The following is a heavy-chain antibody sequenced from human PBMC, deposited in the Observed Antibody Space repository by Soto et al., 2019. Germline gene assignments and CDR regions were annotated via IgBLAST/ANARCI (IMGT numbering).Heavy chain of an antibody. CDR3: XRSPGIQLWYGFHAFDI. D-gene: IGHD5-18*01. V-gene: IGHV5-51*01. CDR2: IYPGDSDT. Sequence: PGESLKISCKGSGYSFTSYWIGWVRQMPGKGLEWMGIIYPGDSDTRYSPSFQGQVTIPADKSISTAYLQWSSLKASDTAMYYCXRSPGIQLWYGFHAFDIWGQGTMVTVSS. J-gene: IGHJ3*02. CDR1: GYSFTSYW.